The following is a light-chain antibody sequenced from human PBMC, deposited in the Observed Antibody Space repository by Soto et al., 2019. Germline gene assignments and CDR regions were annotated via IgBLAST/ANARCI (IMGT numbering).Light chain of an antibody. Sequence: DIPMTQSPSTLSASVGASVTITCRASQSISSWLAWYQQKPGKAPKLLIYTASNLESGVPSRFRGSGSGTEFTLTIRSLQPEDSGTYYCLHDYTYPRTFGQGTKVDIK. V-gene: IGKV1-5*03. J-gene: IGKJ1*01. CDR1: QSISSW. CDR2: TAS. CDR3: LHDYTYPRT.